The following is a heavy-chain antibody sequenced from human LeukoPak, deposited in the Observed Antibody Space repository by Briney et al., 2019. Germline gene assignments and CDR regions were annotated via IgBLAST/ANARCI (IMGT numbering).Heavy chain of an antibody. D-gene: IGHD6-19*01. Sequence: GGSLRLSCAASGFTFSSYAMSWVRQAPGKGLEWVSAISGSGGSTYYADSVKGRFTISRDNSKNTLYLQMNSLRAEDTAVYYCAKDTVAGPSKRTVDYWGQATLVTVSS. V-gene: IGHV3-23*01. CDR3: AKDTVAGPSKRTVDY. CDR2: ISGSGGST. CDR1: GFTFSSYA. J-gene: IGHJ4*02.